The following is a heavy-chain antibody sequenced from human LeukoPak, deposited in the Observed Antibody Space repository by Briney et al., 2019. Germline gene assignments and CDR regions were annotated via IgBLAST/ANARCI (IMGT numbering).Heavy chain of an antibody. D-gene: IGHD6-19*01. CDR2: INSDGSST. CDR3: ARLAVAGTGGAFDI. J-gene: IGHJ3*02. CDR1: GFTFSSYW. Sequence: GGSLRLSCAASGFTFSSYWMPWVRQAPGKGLVWVSRINSDGSSTSYADSVKGRFTISRDNAKNTLYLQMNSLRAEDTAVYYCARLAVAGTGGAFDIWGQGTMVTVSS. V-gene: IGHV3-74*01.